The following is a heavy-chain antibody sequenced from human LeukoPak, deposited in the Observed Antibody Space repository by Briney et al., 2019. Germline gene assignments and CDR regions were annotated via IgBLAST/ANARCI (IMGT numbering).Heavy chain of an antibody. Sequence: PGGSLRLSCAASGFTFSSYGMSWVRQAPGKGLEWVSAISGSGGSTYYADSVKGRFTISRDNSKNTLYLQMNSLRAEDTAVYYCAKDPRRYFDWGYYYMDVWGKGTTVTISS. D-gene: IGHD3-9*01. J-gene: IGHJ6*03. CDR2: ISGSGGST. V-gene: IGHV3-23*01. CDR1: GFTFSSYG. CDR3: AKDPRRYFDWGYYYMDV.